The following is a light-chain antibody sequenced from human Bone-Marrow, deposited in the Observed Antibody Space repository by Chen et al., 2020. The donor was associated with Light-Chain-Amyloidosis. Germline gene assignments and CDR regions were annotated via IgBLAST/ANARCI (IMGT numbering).Light chain of an antibody. V-gene: IGLV3-25*03. Sequence: SYELTQPPSVSVSPGQTARIPCYGDDLPTKYAYWYQQKPGQAPVLGIHRDTERPSGISERFSGSSSGTTATLTISGVQAEDEADYHCQSADSSGTYEVIFGGGTKLTVL. J-gene: IGLJ2*01. CDR1: DLPTKY. CDR2: RDT. CDR3: QSADSSGTYEVI.